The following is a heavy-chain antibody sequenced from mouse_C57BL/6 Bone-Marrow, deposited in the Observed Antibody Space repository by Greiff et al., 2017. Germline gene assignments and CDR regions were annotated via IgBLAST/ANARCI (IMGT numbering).Heavy chain of an antibody. D-gene: IGHD2-1*01. CDR2: IYPRSGNT. Sequence: VQLQQSGAELARPGASVKLSCKASGYTFTSYGISWVKQRTGQGLEWIGEIYPRSGNTYYNEKFKGKATLTAGKSSSTAYMELRSLTSEDSAVYFCARYQGNYGFAYWGQGTLVTVSA. CDR1: GYTFTSYG. J-gene: IGHJ3*01. CDR3: ARYQGNYGFAY. V-gene: IGHV1-81*01.